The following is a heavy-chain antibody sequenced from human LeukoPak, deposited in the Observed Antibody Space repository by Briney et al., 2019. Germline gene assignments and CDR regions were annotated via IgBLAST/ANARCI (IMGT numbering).Heavy chain of an antibody. CDR1: GGSISSYY. D-gene: IGHD2-2*01. CDR2: TYYRGST. CDR3: ARWGTYASTSNWFDP. Sequence: KASETLSLTCTVSGGSISSYYWSWIRQTPGKGLEWIGYTYYRGSTNFNPSLKSRVTISVDTSKNQFSLKMSSVTAADTAVYYCARWGTYASTSNWFDPWGQGTLVTVSS. V-gene: IGHV4-59*08. J-gene: IGHJ5*02.